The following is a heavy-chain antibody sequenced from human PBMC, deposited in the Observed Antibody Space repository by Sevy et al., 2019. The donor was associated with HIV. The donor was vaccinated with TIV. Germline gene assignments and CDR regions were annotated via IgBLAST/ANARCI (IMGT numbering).Heavy chain of an antibody. CDR2: ISGISNYI. D-gene: IGHD2-2*02. J-gene: IGHJ3*02. CDR3: ARNNCSITNCYMGDVFDI. V-gene: IGHV3-21*01. CDR1: GFTFSSYS. Sequence: GGSLRLSCAASGFTFSSYSMNWVRQAPGKGLEWVSSISGISNYIYYADSMKGRFTVSRDNARNLLYLQMNSLRAEDTAVYYCARNNCSITNCYMGDVFDIWGQGTMVTVSS.